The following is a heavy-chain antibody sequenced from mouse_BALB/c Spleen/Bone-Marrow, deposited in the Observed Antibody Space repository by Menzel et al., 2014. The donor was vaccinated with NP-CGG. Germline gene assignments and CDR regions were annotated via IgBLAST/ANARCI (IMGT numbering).Heavy chain of an antibody. CDR2: IDPANGNT. CDR1: GFNIKDTY. CDR3: ANYYYGYYFDS. Sequence: VQLQQSGAELVKPGASVKLSCTASGFNIKDTYMHWVKQRPEQGLEWIGRIDPANGNTKYDRNFQGKATITADTSSNTAYLQLSSLTSKDTAVYYCANYYYGYYFDSWGRGTTLTVSS. D-gene: IGHD1-1*01. V-gene: IGHV14-3*02. J-gene: IGHJ2*01.